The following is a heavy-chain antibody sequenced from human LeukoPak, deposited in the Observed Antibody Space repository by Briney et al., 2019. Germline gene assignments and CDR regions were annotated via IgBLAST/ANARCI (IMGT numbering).Heavy chain of an antibody. CDR3: ARAKTYDILTGYRDDAFDI. CDR1: GYTFTSYG. D-gene: IGHD3-9*01. J-gene: IGHJ3*02. CDR2: ISAYNGNT. V-gene: IGHV1-18*01. Sequence: ASVKVSCKASGYTFTSYGISWVRQAPGQGLEWMGWISAYNGNTNYAQKLQGRVTMTTDTSTSTAYMELRSLRSDDTAVYYCARAKTYDILTGYRDDAFDIWGQGTMVTVSS.